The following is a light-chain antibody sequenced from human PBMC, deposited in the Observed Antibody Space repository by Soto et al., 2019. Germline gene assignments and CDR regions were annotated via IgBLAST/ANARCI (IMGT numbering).Light chain of an antibody. CDR3: QQTFTTPHT. CDR2: AAS. CDR1: QSISSS. V-gene: IGKV1-39*01. J-gene: IGKJ2*01. Sequence: DIQMTQSPSSLSASVGDSVTITCRASQSISSSLSWYQQKPGKAPRLLIYAASTLQSGVPSGFSGSGSGTDFALTISSLQPENFATYYCQQTFTTPHTFGQGTKVDIK.